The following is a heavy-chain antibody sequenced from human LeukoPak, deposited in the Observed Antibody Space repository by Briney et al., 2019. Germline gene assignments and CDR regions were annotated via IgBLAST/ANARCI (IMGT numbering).Heavy chain of an antibody. V-gene: IGHV4-34*01. CDR3: ARAISPRGRLRLVKFDP. Sequence: SETLSLTCAVYGGSFSGYYWSWIRQPPGKGLEWIGEIKHSGSTNYNPSLKSRVTISVDTSKNQFSLKLSSVTAADTAVYYCARAISPRGRLRLVKFDPWGQGTLVTVSS. D-gene: IGHD5-12*01. J-gene: IGHJ5*02. CDR1: GGSFSGYY. CDR2: IKHSGST.